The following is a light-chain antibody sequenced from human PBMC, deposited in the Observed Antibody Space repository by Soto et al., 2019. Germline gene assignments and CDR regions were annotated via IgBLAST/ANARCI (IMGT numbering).Light chain of an antibody. V-gene: IGKV1-27*01. CDR1: QDISVY. CDR2: SAS. CDR3: QKFNTAPLT. Sequence: DIQMTQSPSSLSASVGDRVTITCRASQDISVYLAWYQQKPGKVPKLLIYSASTLQSGVPSRFSGGGAGTDFTLTISSLQPEDVATCYCQKFNTAPLTFGQGTRREIK. J-gene: IGKJ5*01.